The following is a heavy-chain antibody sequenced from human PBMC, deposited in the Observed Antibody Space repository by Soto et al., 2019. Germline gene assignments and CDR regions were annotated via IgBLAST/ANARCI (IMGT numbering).Heavy chain of an antibody. Sequence: SVKVSCKASGGTFSSYAISWVRQAPGQGLEWMGGIIPIFGTANYAQKFQGRVTITADESTSTAYMELSSLRSEDTAVYYCASPKRGIFNLYYYGMDVWGQGTMVTVSS. V-gene: IGHV1-69*13. J-gene: IGHJ6*02. CDR3: ASPKRGIFNLYYYGMDV. D-gene: IGHD3-3*01. CDR2: IIPIFGTA. CDR1: GGTFSSYA.